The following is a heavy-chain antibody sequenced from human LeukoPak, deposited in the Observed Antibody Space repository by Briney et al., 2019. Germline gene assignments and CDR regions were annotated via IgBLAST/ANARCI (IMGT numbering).Heavy chain of an antibody. J-gene: IGHJ4*02. CDR2: ISGSGTTT. V-gene: IGHV3-23*01. Sequence: GGSLRLSCAASGFTFSSSTLTWVRQAPGKGLEWVSSISGSGTTTYYADSVKGRFTISRDNSKNTLYLQMNNLGAEDTAVYYCAKPISGSYGVSDFWGQGSLVTVSS. D-gene: IGHD3-16*01. CDR3: AKPISGSYGVSDF. CDR1: GFTFSSST.